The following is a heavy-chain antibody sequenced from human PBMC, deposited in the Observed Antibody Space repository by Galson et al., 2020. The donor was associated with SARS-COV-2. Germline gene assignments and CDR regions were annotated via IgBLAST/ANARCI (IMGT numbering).Heavy chain of an antibody. J-gene: IGHJ6*03. CDR3: ARGDPLWFRRKYYYYMDG. V-gene: IGHV3-13*01. CDR2: IGTAGDT. D-gene: IGHD3-10*01. Sequence: GGSLRLSCAASGFTFSSYDMHWVRQATGKGLEWVSAIGTAGDTYYPGSVKGRFTISRENAKNSLYLQMNSLRAGDTAVYYCARGDPLWFRRKYYYYMDGWGKVTTVTVSS. CDR1: GFTFSSYD.